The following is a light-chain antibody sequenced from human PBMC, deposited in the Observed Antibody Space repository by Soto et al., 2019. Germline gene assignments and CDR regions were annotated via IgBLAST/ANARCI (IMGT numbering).Light chain of an antibody. CDR1: QSVSSY. Sequence: DIVMTQSPATLAVSLGERATIYCRASQSVSSYLAWYQQNTGKAPRLLLYDASNRATGIPAKFSGIVSVTDFTLTISSLEPEESAVSYCHQRSNSPPWITFVQCTRLEIK. V-gene: IGKV3-11*01. CDR2: DAS. CDR3: HQRSNSPPWIT. J-gene: IGKJ5*01.